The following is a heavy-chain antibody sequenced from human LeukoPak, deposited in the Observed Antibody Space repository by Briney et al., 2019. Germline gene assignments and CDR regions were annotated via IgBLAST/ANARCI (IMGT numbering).Heavy chain of an antibody. J-gene: IGHJ4*02. V-gene: IGHV5-51*01. CDR1: GYSFPNYW. CDR3: ARLSSSSYNTQIDY. Sequence: GESLKVSCKGSGYSFPNYWIGWVRQMPGKGLEGMGIIYPGDSDTRYSPSFQGQVIISADKSISAAYLQWSSLKASDTAMYYCARLSSSSYNTQIDYWGQGTLVTVSS. CDR2: IYPGDSDT. D-gene: IGHD6-13*01.